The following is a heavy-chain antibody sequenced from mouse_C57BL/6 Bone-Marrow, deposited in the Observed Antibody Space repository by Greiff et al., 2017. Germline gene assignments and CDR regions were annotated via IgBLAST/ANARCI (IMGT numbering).Heavy chain of an antibody. CDR3: ARSRVYYGSSDD. V-gene: IGHV1-53*01. Sequence: QVQLQQPGTELVKPWASVKLSCKASGYTFTSYWMHWVKQRPGQGLEWIGNINPSNGGTNSNEKFKSKATLTVDKSSSPVYMQLSIQTAADSAVYYCARSRVYYGSSDDWGKGTTLTVSS. D-gene: IGHD1-1*01. CDR2: INPSNGGT. CDR1: GYTFTSYW. J-gene: IGHJ2*01.